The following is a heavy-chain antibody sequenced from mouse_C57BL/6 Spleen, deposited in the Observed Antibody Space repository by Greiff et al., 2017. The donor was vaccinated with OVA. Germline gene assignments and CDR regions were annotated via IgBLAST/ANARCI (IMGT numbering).Heavy chain of an antibody. J-gene: IGHJ1*03. CDR2: IYPGSGNT. CDR1: GYTFTDYY. D-gene: IGHD1-1*01. Sequence: VQLQQSGAELVRPGASVKLSCKASGYTFTDYYINWVKQRPGQGLEWIARIYPGSGNTYYNEKFKGKATLTAEKSSSTAYMQLSSLTSEDSAVYFCARESYYYGRPWYFDVWGTGTTVTVSS. V-gene: IGHV1-76*01. CDR3: ARESYYYGRPWYFDV.